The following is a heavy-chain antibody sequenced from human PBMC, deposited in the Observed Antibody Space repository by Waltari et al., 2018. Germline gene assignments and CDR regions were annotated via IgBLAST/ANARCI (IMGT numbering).Heavy chain of an antibody. V-gene: IGHV4-34*01. Sequence: QAQLHQWGAGLLKPSETLSLTCAVSGGSFSGYFWRWIRQSPGKGREWIGEINRDGTANYNPSRKSRVGMSVDTIKSQISLSLSSVTAADAAVYYCARVGDYHGSGRFGLDVWGRGTRVTVSS. D-gene: IGHD3-10*01. CDR2: INRDGTA. CDR1: GGSFSGYF. J-gene: IGHJ6*02. CDR3: ARVGDYHGSGRFGLDV.